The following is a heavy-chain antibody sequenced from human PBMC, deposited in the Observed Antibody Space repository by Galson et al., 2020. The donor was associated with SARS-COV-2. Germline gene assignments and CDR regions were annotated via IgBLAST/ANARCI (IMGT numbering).Heavy chain of an antibody. D-gene: IGHD6-13*01. J-gene: IGHJ5*02. Sequence: GFDPEDGETIYAQKFQGRVTMTEDTSTDTAYMELSSLRSKDTAVYYCATGPAAGRYNWFDPWGQGTLVTVSS. CDR2: FDPEDGET. V-gene: IGHV1-24*01. CDR3: ATGPAAGRYNWFDP.